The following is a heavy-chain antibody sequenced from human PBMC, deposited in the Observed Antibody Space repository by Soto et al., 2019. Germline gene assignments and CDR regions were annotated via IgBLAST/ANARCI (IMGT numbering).Heavy chain of an antibody. CDR2: IIPIFGTA. Sequence: ASVKVSCKASGGTFSSYAISRVRQAPGQGLEWMGGIIPIFGTANYAQKFQGRVTITADKSTSTACMELSSRRSEDTAVYYCARSVWDSGFLEWLRYYYYYGMDVWGQGTTVTVSS. V-gene: IGHV1-69*06. CDR3: ARSVWDSGFLEWLRYYYYYGMDV. D-gene: IGHD3-3*01. CDR1: GGTFSSYA. J-gene: IGHJ6*02.